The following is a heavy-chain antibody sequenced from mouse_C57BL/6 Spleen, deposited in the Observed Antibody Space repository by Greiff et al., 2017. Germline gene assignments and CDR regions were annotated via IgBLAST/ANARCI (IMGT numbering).Heavy chain of an antibody. CDR2: ISYDGSN. D-gene: IGHD1-1*01. J-gene: IGHJ2*01. CDR1: GYSITSGYY. CDR3: ARDYGSSGFDY. V-gene: IGHV3-6*01. Sequence: DVKLQESGPGLVKPSQSLSLTCSVTGYSITSGYYWNWIRQFPGNKLEWMGYISYDGSNNYNPSLKNRISITRDTSKNQFFLKLNSVTTEDTATYYCARDYGSSGFDYWGQGTTLTVSS.